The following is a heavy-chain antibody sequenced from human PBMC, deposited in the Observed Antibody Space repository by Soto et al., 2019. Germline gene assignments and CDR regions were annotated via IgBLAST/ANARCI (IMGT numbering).Heavy chain of an antibody. J-gene: IGHJ6*02. CDR3: ARDHRGLGVVVVAANYYYYYGMDV. Sequence: QVQLVQSGAEVKKPGSSVKVSCKASGGTFSSYAISWARQAPGQGLEWMGGIIPIFGTANYAQKFQGRVTITADKSTSTAYMELSSLRSEDTAVYYCARDHRGLGVVVVAANYYYYYGMDVWGQGTTVTVSS. D-gene: IGHD2-15*01. V-gene: IGHV1-69*06. CDR1: GGTFSSYA. CDR2: IIPIFGTA.